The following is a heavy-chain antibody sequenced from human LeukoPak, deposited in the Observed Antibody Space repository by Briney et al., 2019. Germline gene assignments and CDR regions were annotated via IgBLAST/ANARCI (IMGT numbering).Heavy chain of an antibody. CDR1: GFTFSSYA. Sequence: PGGSLRLSCAASGFTFSSYAMHWVRQAPGKGLEWVAVLSYDGSNKYYADSVKGRFTISRDNSKNTLYLQMNSLRAEDTAVYYCAKDFRYSYGSPYFDYWGQGTLVTVSS. CDR2: LSYDGSNK. D-gene: IGHD5-18*01. V-gene: IGHV3-30-3*01. CDR3: AKDFRYSYGSPYFDY. J-gene: IGHJ4*02.